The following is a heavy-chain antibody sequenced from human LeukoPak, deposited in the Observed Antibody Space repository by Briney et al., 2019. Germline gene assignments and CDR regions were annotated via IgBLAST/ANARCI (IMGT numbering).Heavy chain of an antibody. CDR2: ISVSGSST. D-gene: IGHD3-22*01. Sequence: GGSLRLSCAASGITFSSYAMGWVRQAPGKGLEWVSAISVSGSSTDYADPVKGRFTISRDNSKSTLYLQMNSLRAEDTAVYYCAARYYYDSSGPHSPYWGQGTLVTVSS. V-gene: IGHV3-23*01. CDR1: GITFSSYA. CDR3: AARYYYDSSGPHSPY. J-gene: IGHJ4*02.